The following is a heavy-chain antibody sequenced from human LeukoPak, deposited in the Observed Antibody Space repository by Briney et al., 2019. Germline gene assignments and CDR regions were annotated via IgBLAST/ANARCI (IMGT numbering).Heavy chain of an antibody. J-gene: IGHJ4*02. D-gene: IGHD1-1*01. Sequence: GGSLRLSCAVSGFTFSNFWMSWVRQAPGRGLEWVANIHPEGNEKYHVESVEGRFTISRDNAKNLLFLQMNGLRVEDTAVYYCARGDDFSGDHWGQGTLVTVSS. CDR2: IHPEGNEK. V-gene: IGHV3-7*04. CDR3: ARGDDFSGDH. CDR1: GFTFSNFW.